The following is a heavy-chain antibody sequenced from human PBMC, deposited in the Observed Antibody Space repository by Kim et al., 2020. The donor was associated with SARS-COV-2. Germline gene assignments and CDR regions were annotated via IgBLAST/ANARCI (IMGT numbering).Heavy chain of an antibody. CDR2: INAANYNT. V-gene: IGHV1-3*01. CDR3: ARGGYSGTYHFDY. CDR1: GYTFTGYG. Sequence: ASVKVSCKASGYTFTGYGVHWVRQAPGQRLEWMGWINAANYNTRYSQKFQGRVTITVDTSANTAYMELSSLSSEDTAVYYCARGGYSGTYHFDYWGQGTLVTVSS. D-gene: IGHD1-26*01. J-gene: IGHJ4*02.